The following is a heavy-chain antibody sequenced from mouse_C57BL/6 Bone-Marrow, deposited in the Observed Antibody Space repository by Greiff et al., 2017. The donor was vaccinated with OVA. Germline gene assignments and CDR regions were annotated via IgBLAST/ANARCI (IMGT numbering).Heavy chain of an antibody. CDR2: IRSKSNNYAT. V-gene: IGHV10-1*01. Sequence: GGGLVQPKGSLKLSCAASGFSFNTYAMNWVRQAPGKGLEWVARIRSKSNNYATYYADSVKDRFTISRDDSESMLYLQMNNLKTEDTAMYYCCYGSSLYFDYWGQGTTLTVSS. J-gene: IGHJ2*01. CDR3: CYGSSLYFDY. CDR1: GFSFNTYA. D-gene: IGHD1-1*01.